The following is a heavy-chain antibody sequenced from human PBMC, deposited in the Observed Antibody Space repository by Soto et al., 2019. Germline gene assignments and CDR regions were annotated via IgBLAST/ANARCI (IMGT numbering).Heavy chain of an antibody. CDR2: IRSKDNSYAT. V-gene: IGHV3-73*02. J-gene: IGHJ6*02. Sequence: EVQLVESGGGLVLPGGSLTLSCAGSGFDFSGSTIHWVRQASGKGLEWVGRIRSKDNSYATAYAVSVKGRFFISRDDSKTTAYLQMNSLKIAETAVYYCVRESYFSYHGMDVWGQGTTVTVSS. CDR1: GFDFSGST. CDR3: VRESYFSYHGMDV.